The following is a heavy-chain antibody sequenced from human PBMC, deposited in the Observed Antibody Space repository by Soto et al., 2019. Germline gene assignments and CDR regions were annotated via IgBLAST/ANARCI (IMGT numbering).Heavy chain of an antibody. CDR1: GGSISSGGYY. V-gene: IGHV4-30-2*03. J-gene: IGHJ6*02. CDR2: IYYSGST. Sequence: SETLSLTCAVSGGSISSGGYYWSWIRQPPGKGLEWIGYIYYSGSTYYNPSLKSRVTISVDTSKNQFSLKLSSVTAADTAVYYCASQAGFYYYYGMDVWGQGTTVTVS. CDR3: ASQAGFYYYYGMDV. D-gene: IGHD6-19*01.